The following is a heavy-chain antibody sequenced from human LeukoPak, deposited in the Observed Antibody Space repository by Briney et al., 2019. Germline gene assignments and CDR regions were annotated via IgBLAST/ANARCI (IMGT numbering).Heavy chain of an antibody. J-gene: IGHJ5*02. Sequence: GESLKISCKGSGYSFTSYWIGWVRQMPGKGLEWMGIIYPGDSDTRYSSSFQGQVTISADKSISTAYLQWSSLKASDTAMYYCASGVYCSGGSCYSVDWFDPWGQGTLVTVSS. V-gene: IGHV5-51*01. CDR1: GYSFTSYW. CDR3: ASGVYCSGGSCYSVDWFDP. CDR2: IYPGDSDT. D-gene: IGHD2-15*01.